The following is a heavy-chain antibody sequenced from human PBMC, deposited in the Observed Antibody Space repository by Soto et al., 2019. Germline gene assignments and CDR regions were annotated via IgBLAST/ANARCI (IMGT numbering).Heavy chain of an antibody. Sequence: SETLSLTCAVSSGSISSSNWWSWVRQPPGKGLEWIGEIYHSGSTNYNPSLKSRVTISVDKSKNQFSLKLSSVTAADTAVYYCAREGWATATRLYYFDYWGQGTLVTVSS. CDR1: SGSISSSNW. V-gene: IGHV4-4*02. D-gene: IGHD6-19*01. CDR2: IYHSGST. CDR3: AREGWATATRLYYFDY. J-gene: IGHJ4*02.